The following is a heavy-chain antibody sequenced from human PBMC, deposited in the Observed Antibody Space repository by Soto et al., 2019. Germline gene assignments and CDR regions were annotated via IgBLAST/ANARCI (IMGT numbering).Heavy chain of an antibody. D-gene: IGHD3-22*01. V-gene: IGHV4-59*01. CDR2: VYYTGST. CDR1: GDSISTFY. CDR3: ARGRTVRNYADDSSDYFYLFDY. Sequence: LSLTCTVSGDSISTFYWGWMRQSPGKELEWIGYVYYTGSTNYNPSLKSRVTTSVDRSKNQFSLKLTSANAADTAVYYCARGRTVRNYADDSSDYFYLFDYWGQGTQVTVSS. J-gene: IGHJ4*02.